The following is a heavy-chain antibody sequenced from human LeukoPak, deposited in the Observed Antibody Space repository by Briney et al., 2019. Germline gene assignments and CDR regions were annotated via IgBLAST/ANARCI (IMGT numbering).Heavy chain of an antibody. J-gene: IGHJ3*01. CDR3: ARELRTAAGYDAYDL. CDR2: ISWNSGSI. D-gene: IGHD6-25*01. CDR1: GFTFDDYA. V-gene: IGHV3-9*01. Sequence: GGSLRLSCAASGFTFDDYAMHWVRQAPGKGLEWVSGISWNSGSIGYADSVKGRFTISRDNAKNSLYLQMNSLRAEDTALYYCARELRTAAGYDAYDLWGQGTMVTVSS.